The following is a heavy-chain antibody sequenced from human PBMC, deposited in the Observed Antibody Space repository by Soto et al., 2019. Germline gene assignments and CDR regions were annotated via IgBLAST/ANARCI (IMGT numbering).Heavy chain of an antibody. V-gene: IGHV3-30*04. CDR1: GFSFSSYV. CDR3: AREGSGDAYSAGGAMDC. CDR2: LSYYERDK. J-gene: IGHJ4*02. Sequence: VQLVESGGGLVKPGGSLRLSCETSGFSFSSYVLHWVRQAPGKGLEWVAVLSYYERDKYYADSVKGRFTISRDNSKNTLYLQMNSLRTEDTAVYYCAREGSGDAYSAGGAMDCWGQGTLVTVSS. D-gene: IGHD4-4*01.